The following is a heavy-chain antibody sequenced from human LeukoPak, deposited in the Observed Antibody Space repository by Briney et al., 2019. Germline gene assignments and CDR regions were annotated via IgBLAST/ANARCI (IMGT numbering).Heavy chain of an antibody. CDR3: ARDDRYWSGGSCFN. D-gene: IGHD2-15*01. Sequence: ASAKVSCKASGYTFTGYNMHWVRPAPGQGVEWRGWINPNSGGTNYAQKFQGRVTMTRDTSISTAYLERSRLRSDDTAVYYCARDDRYWSGGSCFNWGQGTLVTVSS. CDR1: GYTFTGYN. J-gene: IGHJ4*02. CDR2: INPNSGGT. V-gene: IGHV1-2*02.